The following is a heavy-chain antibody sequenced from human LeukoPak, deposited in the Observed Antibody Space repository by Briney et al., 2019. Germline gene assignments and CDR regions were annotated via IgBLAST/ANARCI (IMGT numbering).Heavy chain of an antibody. D-gene: IGHD3-16*01. CDR2: IKQDGSEK. J-gene: IGHJ4*02. V-gene: IGHV3-7*03. Sequence: GGSLRLSCAASGPTFSNYWMNWVRQAPGKGLEWVANIKQDGSEKNYVDSVKGRFIISRDNAKNSLYLQMNTLRADDTAVYYCARDGFGTGSNWGQGTLVTVSS. CDR1: GPTFSNYW. CDR3: ARDGFGTGSN.